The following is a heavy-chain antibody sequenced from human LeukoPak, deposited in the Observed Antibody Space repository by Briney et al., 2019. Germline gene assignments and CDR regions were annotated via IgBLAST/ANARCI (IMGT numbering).Heavy chain of an antibody. D-gene: IGHD1-26*01. J-gene: IGHJ4*02. V-gene: IGHV3-30-3*01. CDR1: GFTFNNYA. CDR2: ISYDGSNK. Sequence: PGGSLRLSCAASGFTFNNYAMHWVRQAPGKGLEWVAVISYDGSNKYYADSVKGRFTISRDNSKNTLYLQMNSLRAEDTAVYYCARDLNSGSLDYWGQGTLVTVSS. CDR3: ARDLNSGSLDY.